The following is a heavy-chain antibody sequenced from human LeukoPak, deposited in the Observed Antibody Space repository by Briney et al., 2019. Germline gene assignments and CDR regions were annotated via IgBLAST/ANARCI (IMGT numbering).Heavy chain of an antibody. CDR1: GISLSTSGMC. CDR3: AHSSFGVVPDY. J-gene: IGHJ4*02. V-gene: IGHV2-70*12. CDR2: IDWDDDK. Sequence: SGPTLVNPTQTLTLTCTFSGISLSTSGMCVSWIRQPPGKALEWLARIDWDDDKYYSASLKTRLSISKDTSKNQVVLTMTNMDPVDTATYYCAHSSFGVVPDYWGQGTLVTVSS. D-gene: IGHD3-3*01.